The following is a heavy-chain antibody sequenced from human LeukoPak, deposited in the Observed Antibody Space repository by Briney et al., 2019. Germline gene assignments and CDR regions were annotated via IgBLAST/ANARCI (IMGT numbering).Heavy chain of an antibody. J-gene: IGHJ5*02. D-gene: IGHD4-11*01. CDR1: GGSFSGCY. CDR2: IYYSGST. V-gene: IGHV4-34*09. Sequence: SETLSLTCAVYGGSFSGCYWSWIRQPPGKGLEWIGYIYYSGSTYYNPSLKSRVTISVDTSKNQFSLKLSSVTAADTAVYYCARDRTSAVTTGPYNWFDPWGQGTLVTVSS. CDR3: ARDRTSAVTTGPYNWFDP.